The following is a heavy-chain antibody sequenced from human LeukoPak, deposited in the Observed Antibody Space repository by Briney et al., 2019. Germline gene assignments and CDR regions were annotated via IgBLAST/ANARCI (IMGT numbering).Heavy chain of an antibody. CDR3: AREGRYDSSGYYTDY. CDR1: GFTFSSYG. J-gene: IGHJ4*02. D-gene: IGHD3-22*01. Sequence: GGSQRLSCAASGFTFSSYGMHWVRQAPGKGLEWVAVISYDGSNKYYADSVKGRFTISRDNSKNTLYLQMNSLRAEDTAVYYCAREGRYDSSGYYTDYWGQGTLVTVSS. CDR2: ISYDGSNK. V-gene: IGHV3-30*03.